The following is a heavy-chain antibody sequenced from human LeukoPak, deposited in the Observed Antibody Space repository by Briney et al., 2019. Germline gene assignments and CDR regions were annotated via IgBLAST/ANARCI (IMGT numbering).Heavy chain of an antibody. V-gene: IGHV3-7*01. D-gene: IGHD1-26*01. J-gene: IGHJ6*04. CDR2: IKQDGSEK. CDR3: ARSTLVGATVMDV. CDR1: GFTFSSYW. Sequence: PGGSLRLSCAASGFTFSSYWMSWVRQAPGKGLEWVANIKQDGSEKYYVDSVKGRFTISRDNAKNSLYLQMNSLRAEDTAVYYCARSTLVGATVMDVWGKGTTVTISS.